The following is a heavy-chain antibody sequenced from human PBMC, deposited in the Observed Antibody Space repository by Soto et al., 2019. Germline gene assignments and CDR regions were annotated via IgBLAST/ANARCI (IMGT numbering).Heavy chain of an antibody. CDR3: ARTIMPVGNLAAFDH. CDR2: IYNNGNT. D-gene: IGHD7-27*01. Sequence: SETLSLTCNVSCGSVSSVKYFWSWIRQPPGKGLEWIAYIYNNGNTNYNPSLKSRATISVDTSKNQCSLKLTSVTAADSAVYFCARTIMPVGNLAAFDHWGQGVLVTVSS. V-gene: IGHV4-61*01. CDR1: CGSVSSVKYF. J-gene: IGHJ4*02.